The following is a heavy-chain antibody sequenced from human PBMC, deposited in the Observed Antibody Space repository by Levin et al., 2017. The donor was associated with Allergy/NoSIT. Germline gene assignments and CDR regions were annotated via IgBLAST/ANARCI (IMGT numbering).Heavy chain of an antibody. CDR2: IKQDGSEK. CDR3: ARERGSCSGGSCYSSRYFDY. CDR1: GFTFSNYW. D-gene: IGHD2-15*01. J-gene: IGHJ4*02. Sequence: SCAASGFTFSNYWMTWVRQAPGKRLEWVANIKQDGSEKYYVDSVKGRFTISRDNAKNSLYLQMDSLRAEDTAVYYCARERGSCSGGSCYSSRYFDYWGQGTLVTVSS. V-gene: IGHV3-7*01.